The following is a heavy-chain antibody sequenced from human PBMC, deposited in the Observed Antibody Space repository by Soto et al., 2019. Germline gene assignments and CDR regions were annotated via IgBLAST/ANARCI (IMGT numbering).Heavy chain of an antibody. CDR3: ARERGRDGGSFKDAFDI. J-gene: IGHJ3*02. Sequence: QVQLVESGGGVVQPGRSLRLSCAASGFTFSSYGMHWVRQAPGKGLEWVAVIWYDGSNKYYADSVKGRFTISRDYSKNTLHLQMNSLRAEDTAVYYCARERGRDGGSFKDAFDIWGQGTMVTVSS. CDR2: IWYDGSNK. D-gene: IGHD1-26*01. CDR1: GFTFSSYG. V-gene: IGHV3-33*01.